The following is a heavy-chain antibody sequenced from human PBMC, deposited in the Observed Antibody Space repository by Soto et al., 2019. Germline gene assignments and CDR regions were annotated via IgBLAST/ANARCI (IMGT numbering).Heavy chain of an antibody. CDR2: INSDGTST. CDR3: ARDKSGPADY. J-gene: IGHJ4*02. V-gene: IGHV3-74*01. Sequence: VGSLRLSCAASGFTFSNYWMHWCRQAPGKGLVWVSYINSDGTSTTYADSVKGRFTISRDNAKNTLYLHMTSLRVEDTAVYYCARDKSGPADYWGQGTLVTVSS. D-gene: IGHD5-12*01. CDR1: GFTFSNYW.